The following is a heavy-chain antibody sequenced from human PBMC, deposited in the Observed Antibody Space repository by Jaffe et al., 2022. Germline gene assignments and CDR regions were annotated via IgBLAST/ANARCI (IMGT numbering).Heavy chain of an antibody. Sequence: EVQLVESGGGLVQPGGSLRLSCAASGFTVSSNYMSWVRQAPGKGLEWVSVIYSGGSTYYADSVKGRFTISRDNSKNTLYLQMNSLRAEDTAVYYCAREDFTMVRGMGAFDIWGQGTMVTVSS. V-gene: IGHV3-66*02. J-gene: IGHJ3*02. D-gene: IGHD3-10*01. CDR3: AREDFTMVRGMGAFDI. CDR1: GFTVSSNY. CDR2: IYSGGST.